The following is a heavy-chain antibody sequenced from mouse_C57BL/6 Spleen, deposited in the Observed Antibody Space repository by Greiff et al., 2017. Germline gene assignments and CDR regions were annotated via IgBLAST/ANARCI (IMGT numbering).Heavy chain of an antibody. CDR2: IHPNSGST. D-gene: IGHD2-1*01. CDR1: GYTFTSYW. V-gene: IGHV1-64*01. CDR3: ARNSGRNYDVHYFDY. J-gene: IGHJ2*01. Sequence: VQLQQPGAELVKPGASVKLSCKASGYTFTSYWMHWVKQRPGQGLEWIGMIHPNSGSTNYNEKFKSKATLTVDKSSSTAYMQLSSLTSEDSAVYYCARNSGRNYDVHYFDYWGQGTTLTVSS.